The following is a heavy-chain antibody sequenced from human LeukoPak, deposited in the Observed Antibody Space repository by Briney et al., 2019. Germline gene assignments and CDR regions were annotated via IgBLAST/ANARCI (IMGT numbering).Heavy chain of an antibody. CDR2: IIPIFGTA. CDR3: ARGLITMVRGVIISYYYMDV. J-gene: IGHJ6*03. CDR1: GYTFTSYA. D-gene: IGHD3-10*01. Sequence: SVKVSCKASGYTFTSYAISWVRQAPGQGLEWMGGIIPIFGTANYAQKFQGRVTITADESTSTAYMELSSLRSEDTAVYYCARGLITMVRGVIISYYYMDVWGKGTTVTISS. V-gene: IGHV1-69*13.